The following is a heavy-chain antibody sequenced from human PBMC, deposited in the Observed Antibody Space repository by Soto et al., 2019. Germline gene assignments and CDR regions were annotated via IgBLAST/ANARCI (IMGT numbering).Heavy chain of an antibody. CDR3: AKIVVGSPDY. CDR1: GFIFSTYA. D-gene: IGHD3-22*01. Sequence: EVQLLESGGALLQPGGSLRLSCAASGFIFSTYAMSWVRQAPGKGLEWVSMISDTGGNTHYADSVKGRFTIFRDNSRNTLFLQINSLRAEDTALYYCAKIVVGSPDYWGQGTLVTVSS. CDR2: ISDTGGNT. V-gene: IGHV3-23*01. J-gene: IGHJ4*02.